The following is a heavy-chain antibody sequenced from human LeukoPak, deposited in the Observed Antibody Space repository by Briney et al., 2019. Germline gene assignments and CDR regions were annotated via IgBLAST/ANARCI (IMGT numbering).Heavy chain of an antibody. D-gene: IGHD5-18*01. J-gene: IGHJ6*03. CDR1: GGSISISNYY. CDR3: AREGSDTAMGRYYYYYYMDV. CDR2: ISYSGST. Sequence: SETLSLTCTVSGGSISISNYYWGWIRQPPGKGLEWIGSISYSGSTYYNPSLKSRVTISVDTSKNPFSLKLSSVTAADTAVYYCAREGSDTAMGRYYYYYYMDVWGKGTTVTVSS. V-gene: IGHV4-39*07.